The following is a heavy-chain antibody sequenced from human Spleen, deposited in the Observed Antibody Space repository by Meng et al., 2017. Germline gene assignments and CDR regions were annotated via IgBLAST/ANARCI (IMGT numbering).Heavy chain of an antibody. V-gene: IGHV4-4*02. CDR2: IYHSGST. Sequence: QVRLQGSGPGLVKPSGTRSLTCAASGGSISSSNWWSWVRQPPGKGLEWIGEIYHSGSTNYNPSLKSRVTISVDKSKNQFSLKLSSVAAADTAVYYCARDPHDYGGNVRFDYWGQGTLVTVSS. CDR3: ARDPHDYGGNVRFDY. J-gene: IGHJ4*02. D-gene: IGHD4-23*01. CDR1: GGSISSSNW.